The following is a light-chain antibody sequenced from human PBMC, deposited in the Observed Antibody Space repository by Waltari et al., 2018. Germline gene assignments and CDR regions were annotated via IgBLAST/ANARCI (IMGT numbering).Light chain of an antibody. Sequence: DIVMTQSPDSLAVSLGERATINCRSSQTVLYSSNNKNYLAWYQQRPGQPPKLPIYWASTRDSGVPDRFSGSGSGTDFTLTISSLLPEDVAVYYCQQYYAIPRTFGQGTKVEIK. J-gene: IGKJ1*01. CDR3: QQYYAIPRT. CDR1: QTVLYSSNNKNY. CDR2: WAS. V-gene: IGKV4-1*01.